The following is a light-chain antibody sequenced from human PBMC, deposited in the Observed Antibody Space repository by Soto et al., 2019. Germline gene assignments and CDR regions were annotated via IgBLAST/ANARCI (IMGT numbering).Light chain of an antibody. Sequence: EIVMTQSPATLSVSPGERATLSCRASQSVSSNLAWYQQKPGQAPRLLIYGASTRATGIPARFSGSRSGTEFTLTISSLLSEDFAVYYCQQYNNWPPWTFGPGTKEDIK. CDR2: GAS. CDR3: QQYNNWPPWT. CDR1: QSVSSN. V-gene: IGKV3-15*01. J-gene: IGKJ3*01.